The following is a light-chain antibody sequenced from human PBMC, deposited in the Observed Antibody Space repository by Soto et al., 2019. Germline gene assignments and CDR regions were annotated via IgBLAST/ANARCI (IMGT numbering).Light chain of an antibody. V-gene: IGKV1-9*01. Sequence: DIQLTQSPSFLSESVGDRVTITCRASQGISTYLAWYQQKPGKAPKLLISAASTLQSGVPSRFRGSGSGTEFTLTISSLQPEDFATYYCQQLNDYPLTFGGGTKVEIK. CDR1: QGISTY. J-gene: IGKJ4*01. CDR3: QQLNDYPLT. CDR2: AAS.